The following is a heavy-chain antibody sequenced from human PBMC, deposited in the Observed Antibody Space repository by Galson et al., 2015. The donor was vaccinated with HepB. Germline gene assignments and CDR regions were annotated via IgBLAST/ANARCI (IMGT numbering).Heavy chain of an antibody. CDR1: GYTFTSYG. D-gene: IGHD1-26*01. Sequence: SVKVSCKASGYTFTSYGISWVRQAPGQGLEWMGWISAYNGNTNYAQKLQGRVTMTTDTSTSTAYMELRSLRSDDTAVYYCARGMGIVGATAPPTHIDAFDIWGQGTMVTVSS. CDR2: ISAYNGNT. J-gene: IGHJ3*02. CDR3: ARGMGIVGATAPPTHIDAFDI. V-gene: IGHV1-18*01.